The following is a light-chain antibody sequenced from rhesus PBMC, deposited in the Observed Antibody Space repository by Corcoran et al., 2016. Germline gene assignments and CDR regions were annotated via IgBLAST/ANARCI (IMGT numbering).Light chain of an antibody. CDR1: QGISNS. CDR3: QQHNSNPRT. J-gene: IGKJ1*01. Sequence: DIQMTQSPSSLSASVGDRVTITCQASQGISNSLAWYQQKAGKAPKLLIFAAATLQTGFPSRFSGSGSGTVFTRTISNLQPEDFATYFCQQHNSNPRTFGQGTKVEVK. V-gene: IGKV1-33*02. CDR2: AAA.